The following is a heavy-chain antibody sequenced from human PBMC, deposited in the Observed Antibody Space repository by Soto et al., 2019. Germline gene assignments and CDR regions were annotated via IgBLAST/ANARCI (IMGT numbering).Heavy chain of an antibody. V-gene: IGHV3-15*01. Sequence: GGSLRLSCAASGFTFSDAWMSWVRQAPGKGLEWVGRIKSKTDGGTTDYAAPVKGRFTISRDDSKDTLYLQMNSLNSEDTAVYFCTTDVNNEDYFYYGLDVWGLGTTVTVSS. J-gene: IGHJ6*02. CDR1: GFTFSDAW. CDR3: TTDVNNEDYFYYGLDV. CDR2: IKSKTDGGTT.